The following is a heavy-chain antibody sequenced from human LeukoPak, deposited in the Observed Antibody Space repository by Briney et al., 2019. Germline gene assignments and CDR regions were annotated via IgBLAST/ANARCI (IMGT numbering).Heavy chain of an antibody. J-gene: IGHJ3*02. D-gene: IGHD3-22*01. CDR2: ISSSSSTI. CDR1: GFTFSSYS. CDR3: AKAYHPSDYYDSSGYSPTDAFDI. Sequence: GGSLRLSCAASGFTFSSYSMNWVRQAPGKGLEWVSYISSSSSTIYYADSVKGRFTISRDNSKNTLHLQMNSLRAEDTAVYYCAKAYHPSDYYDSSGYSPTDAFDIWGQGTMVTVSS. V-gene: IGHV3-48*01.